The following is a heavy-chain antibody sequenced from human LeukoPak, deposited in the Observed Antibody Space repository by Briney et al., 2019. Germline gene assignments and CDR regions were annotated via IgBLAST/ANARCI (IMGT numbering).Heavy chain of an antibody. D-gene: IGHD3-22*01. Sequence: PSETLSLTCTVSGGSISTSSYYWGWIRQPPGKGQEWIGSIYYRGRTYYNPSLKSRVTISVDTSKNQFSLKLSSVTAADTAVYYCAATYYYDSSAYLGGAWGQGTLVTVSS. J-gene: IGHJ4*02. V-gene: IGHV4-39*01. CDR3: AATYYYDSSAYLGGA. CDR1: GGSISTSSYY. CDR2: IYYRGRT.